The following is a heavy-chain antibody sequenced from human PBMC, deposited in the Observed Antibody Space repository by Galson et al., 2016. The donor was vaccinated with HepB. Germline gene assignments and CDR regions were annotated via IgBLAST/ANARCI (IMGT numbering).Heavy chain of an antibody. Sequence: SLRLSCAASGFAFSDYTMHWVRQAPGKGLEWVALVSYAGSTAHYADSVKGRITSSRDNSKNTVFLHINNPRADDTAVYYCARGSAYAILGTHDYWGQGTLVTVSS. V-gene: IGHV3-30*04. CDR1: GFAFSDYT. D-gene: IGHD3-16*01. CDR2: VSYAGSTA. J-gene: IGHJ4*02. CDR3: ARGSAYAILGTHDY.